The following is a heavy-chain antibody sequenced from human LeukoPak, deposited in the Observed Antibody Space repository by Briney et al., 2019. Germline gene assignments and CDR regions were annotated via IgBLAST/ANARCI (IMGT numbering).Heavy chain of an antibody. V-gene: IGHV4-59*01. CDR2: IYYSGST. CDR1: GGSISSYY. Sequence: SETLSLTCTVSGGSISSYYRSWIRQPPGKGLEWIEYIYYSGSTNYNPSLKSRVTISVDTSKNQFSLKLSSVTAADTAVYYCARSHRDFWSGYYLDYWGQGTLVTVSS. J-gene: IGHJ4*02. D-gene: IGHD3-3*01. CDR3: ARSHRDFWSGYYLDY.